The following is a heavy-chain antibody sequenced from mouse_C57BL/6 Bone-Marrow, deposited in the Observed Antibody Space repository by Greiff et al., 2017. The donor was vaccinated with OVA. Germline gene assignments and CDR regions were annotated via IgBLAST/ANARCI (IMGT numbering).Heavy chain of an antibody. CDR3: TRYGSSPAD. Sequence: VQLQQSGAELVRPGASVKLSCTASGFNFTDDYMHWVKQSPEQGLEWIGWIDPENGDTEYASKFQGKATITADTSSNTAYLQLSSLTSEDTAVYYCTRYGSSPADWGQGTLVTVAA. CDR2: IDPENGDT. V-gene: IGHV14-4*01. D-gene: IGHD1-1*01. CDR1: GFNFTDDY. J-gene: IGHJ3*01.